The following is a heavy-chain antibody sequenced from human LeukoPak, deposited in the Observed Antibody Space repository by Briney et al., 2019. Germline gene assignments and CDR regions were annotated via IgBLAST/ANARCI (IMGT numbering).Heavy chain of an antibody. CDR1: GFTFSSYA. J-gene: IGHJ5*02. CDR3: ARDNSGDYEGWFDP. Sequence: PGGSLRLSCAASGFTFSSYAMHWVRQAPGKGLEWVAVISYDGSNKYYADSVKGRFTISRDNSKNTLYLQMNSLRAEDTAVYYCARDNSGDYEGWFDPWGQGTLVTASS. CDR2: ISYDGSNK. D-gene: IGHD4-17*01. V-gene: IGHV3-30-3*01.